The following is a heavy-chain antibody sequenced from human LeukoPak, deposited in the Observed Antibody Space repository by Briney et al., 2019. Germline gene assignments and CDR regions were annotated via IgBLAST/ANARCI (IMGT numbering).Heavy chain of an antibody. V-gene: IGHV1-46*01. Sequence: ASVKVSCKASGYTFTSYYMHWVRQAPGQGLEWMGIINPSGGSASYAQKFQGRVTMTRDTSTSTVYMELSSLRSEDTAVYYCARATTVTTWGGNWFDPWGQGTLVTVSS. CDR2: INPSGGSA. CDR3: ARATTVTTWGGNWFDP. J-gene: IGHJ5*02. D-gene: IGHD4-17*01. CDR1: GYTFTSYY.